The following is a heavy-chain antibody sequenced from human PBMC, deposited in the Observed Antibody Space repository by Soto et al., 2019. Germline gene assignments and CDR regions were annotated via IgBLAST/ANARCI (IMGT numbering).Heavy chain of an antibody. Sequence: QVQLVQSGAEVKKPGASVRVSCKASAYTFTSYYVHWVRQAPGQGPEWMGMINPSRGGTDYAQKFQGRVTMTRDTSTTTVYMELSSLRSEDTAIYSCTRSIITTAGTDAFDLWGQGTLVTVSS. CDR2: INPSRGGT. J-gene: IGHJ3*01. CDR3: TRSIITTAGTDAFDL. CDR1: AYTFTSYY. V-gene: IGHV1-46*03. D-gene: IGHD6-13*01.